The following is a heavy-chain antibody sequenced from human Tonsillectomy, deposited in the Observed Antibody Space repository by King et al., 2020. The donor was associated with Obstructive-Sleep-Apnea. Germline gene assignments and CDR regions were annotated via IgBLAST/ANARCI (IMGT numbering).Heavy chain of an antibody. CDR1: GFTFSSYG. D-gene: IGHD2-15*01. CDR2: ISYDGSNK. CDR3: AKRRHAVAAADY. J-gene: IGHJ4*02. Sequence: QLVQSGGGVVQPGRSLRLSCAASGFTFSSYGMHWVRQAPGKGLEWVAVISYDGSNKYYADSVKGRFTISRDNSKNTLYLQMNSLRAEDTAVYYCAKRRHAVAAADYWGLGTLVTVSS. V-gene: IGHV3-30*18.